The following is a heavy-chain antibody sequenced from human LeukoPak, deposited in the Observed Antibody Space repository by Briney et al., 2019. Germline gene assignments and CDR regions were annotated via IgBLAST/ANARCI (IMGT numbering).Heavy chain of an antibody. CDR3: ARDHNNWNYGVIDL. V-gene: IGHV3-11*04. CDR1: EFRFSDYY. Sequence: VGSLRLSCAASEFRFSDYYMSWIRQVPGRGLEWLSYISGNTPTIYYADSVKGRFTISRDNDKNSLYLHMNSLRAEDTAVYYCARDHNNWNYGVIDLRGQGTLVSVSS. D-gene: IGHD1-7*01. J-gene: IGHJ5*02. CDR2: ISGNTPTI.